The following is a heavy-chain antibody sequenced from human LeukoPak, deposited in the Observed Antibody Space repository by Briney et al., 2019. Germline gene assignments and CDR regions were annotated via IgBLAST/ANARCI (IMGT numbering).Heavy chain of an antibody. D-gene: IGHD3-10*01. CDR3: ARTQGLLLPGAFDI. CDR2: IYSGGST. V-gene: IGHV3-53*01. CDR1: GFTVSSNY. J-gene: IGHJ3*02. Sequence: GGSLRLSCAASGFTVSSNYMSWVRQAPGKGLEWVSVIYSGGSTYYADSVKGRFTISRDNSKNTLYLQMNSLRAEDTAVYYCARTQGLLLPGAFDIWGQGTTVIVSS.